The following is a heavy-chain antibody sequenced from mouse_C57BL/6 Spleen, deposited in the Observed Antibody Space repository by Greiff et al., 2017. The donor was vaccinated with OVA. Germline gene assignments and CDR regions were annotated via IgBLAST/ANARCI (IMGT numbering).Heavy chain of an antibody. CDR1: GYTFTSYW. CDR3: ARGTGLTVYFDD. V-gene: IGHV1-64*01. CDR2: IHPNSGST. D-gene: IGHD4-1*01. Sequence: QVQLQQPGAELVKPGASVKLSCKASGYTFTSYWMHWVKQRPGQGLEWIGMIHPNSGSTNYNEKFKSKATLTVDKSSSTAYMQLSSLTSEDSAVYYCARGTGLTVYFDDWGQGTTLTVSS. J-gene: IGHJ2*01.